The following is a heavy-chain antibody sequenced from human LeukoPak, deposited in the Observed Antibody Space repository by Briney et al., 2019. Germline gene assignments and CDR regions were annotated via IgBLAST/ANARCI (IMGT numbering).Heavy chain of an antibody. Sequence: GRSLRLSCAASGFTFDDYAMHWVRQAPGKGLEWVSGISWNSGSIGYADSVKGRFTISRDNAKNSLYLQMNSLRAEDTALYHCAKDMYRGCSSTSCYRARAFDIWGQGTMVTVSS. V-gene: IGHV3-9*01. CDR1: GFTFDDYA. CDR3: AKDMYRGCSSTSCYRARAFDI. D-gene: IGHD2-2*01. J-gene: IGHJ3*02. CDR2: ISWNSGSI.